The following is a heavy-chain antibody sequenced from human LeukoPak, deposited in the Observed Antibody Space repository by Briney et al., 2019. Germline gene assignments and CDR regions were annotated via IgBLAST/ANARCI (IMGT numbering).Heavy chain of an antibody. V-gene: IGHV3-23*01. CDR2: ISGSGGST. D-gene: IGHD6-13*01. CDR3: AKDRYTSSWYQGFDY. J-gene: IGHJ4*02. CDR1: GFTFNNYA. Sequence: GGSLRLSCAASGFTFNNYAMSWVRQAPGKGLEWISAISGSGGSTYYADSVKGRFTISRDNSKNTLYLQTNSLRAEDTAVYYCAKDRYTSSWYQGFDYWGQGTLVTVSS.